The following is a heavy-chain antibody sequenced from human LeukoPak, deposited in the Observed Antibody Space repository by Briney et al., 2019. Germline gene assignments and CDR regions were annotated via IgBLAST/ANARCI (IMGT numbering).Heavy chain of an antibody. J-gene: IGHJ4*02. CDR2: IRYDGSNK. CDR3: ARDPPRYYYDSSGSLDY. Sequence: GGSLRLSCAASGFTFSNYGLHWVRQAPGKGLEWVAFIRYDGSNKYYVESVKGRFTISRDNAKNSLYLQMNSLRAEDTAVYYCARDPPRYYYDSSGSLDYWGQGTLVTVSS. D-gene: IGHD3-22*01. CDR1: GFTFSNYG. V-gene: IGHV3-30*02.